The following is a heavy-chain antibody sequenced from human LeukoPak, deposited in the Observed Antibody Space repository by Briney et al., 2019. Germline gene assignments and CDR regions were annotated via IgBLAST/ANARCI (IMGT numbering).Heavy chain of an antibody. V-gene: IGHV4-61*02. CDR3: ARQSLGYCSGGSCFAPNFDY. CDR1: GGSISSGSYY. Sequence: SQTLSLTCTVSGGSISSGSYYWSWIRQPAGKGLEWIGRIYTSGSTNYNPSLKSRVTISVDTSKNQFSLKLSSVTAADTAVYYCARQSLGYCSGGSCFAPNFDYWGQGTLVTVSS. D-gene: IGHD2-15*01. J-gene: IGHJ4*02. CDR2: IYTSGST.